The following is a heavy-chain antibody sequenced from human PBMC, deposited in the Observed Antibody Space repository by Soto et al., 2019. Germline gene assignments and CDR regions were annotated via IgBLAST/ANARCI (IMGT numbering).Heavy chain of an antibody. CDR2: ISAYKGNT. V-gene: IGHV1-18*01. CDR1: GYTFTSYG. D-gene: IGHD2-15*01. Sequence: ASVKVSCKASGYTFTSYGISWVRQAPGQGLEWMGWISAYKGNTNYAQKLQGRGTMTTDTATSTAYMELRSLRSDDTAVYYCARDLDSPIFCSGGSCPPNWFDPWGQGTLVTVSS. J-gene: IGHJ5*02. CDR3: ARDLDSPIFCSGGSCPPNWFDP.